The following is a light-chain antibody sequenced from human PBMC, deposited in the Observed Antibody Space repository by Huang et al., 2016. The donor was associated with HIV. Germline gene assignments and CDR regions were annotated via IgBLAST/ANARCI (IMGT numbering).Light chain of an antibody. V-gene: IGKV3-15*01. Sequence: EIGMTQSPATLSVSPGESATLSCRASQNITTNLVWYHQKVGKAPRLLIYGASTRAPEVPARFSGSGSGTEFTLTISSLQSEDFGIYYCQQYNNRPLITFGPGTKVD. CDR2: GAS. CDR1: QNITTN. J-gene: IGKJ3*01. CDR3: QQYNNRPLIT.